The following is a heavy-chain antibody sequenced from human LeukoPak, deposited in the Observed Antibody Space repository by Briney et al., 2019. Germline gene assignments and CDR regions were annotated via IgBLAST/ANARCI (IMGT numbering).Heavy chain of an antibody. Sequence: GGSLRLSCAASGFTFSSDAMSWVRQAPGKGLEWVSAISGSGGSTYYADSVRGRFTISRDNSKYTLYLQMNSLRAEDTAVYYCAKDRDYGDSDYWGQGTLVTVSS. J-gene: IGHJ4*02. CDR1: GFTFSSDA. V-gene: IGHV3-23*01. CDR3: AKDRDYGDSDY. D-gene: IGHD4-17*01. CDR2: ISGSGGST.